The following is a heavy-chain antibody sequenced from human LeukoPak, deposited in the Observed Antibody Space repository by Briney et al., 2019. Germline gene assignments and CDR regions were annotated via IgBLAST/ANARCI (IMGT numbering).Heavy chain of an antibody. D-gene: IGHD5-12*01. CDR3: AREFDYGGYADY. CDR2: ISYDGSNK. J-gene: IGHJ4*02. V-gene: IGHV3-30-3*01. Sequence: PGGSLRLSCAASGFTFSSYAMHWVRQAPGKGLEWVAVISYDGSNKYYADSVKGRFTISRDNSKNTLYLQMNSLRAEDTAVYYCAREFDYGGYADYWGQGTLVTVSS. CDR1: GFTFSSYA.